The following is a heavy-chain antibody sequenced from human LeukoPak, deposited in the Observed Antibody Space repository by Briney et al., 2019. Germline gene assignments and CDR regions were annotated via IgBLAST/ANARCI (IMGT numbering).Heavy chain of an antibody. D-gene: IGHD3-16*02. J-gene: IGHJ4*02. Sequence: GESLKISCKGSGYSFTSYWIGWVRPMPGKGLEWMGIIYPGDSDTRYSPSSQGQVTISADKSISTAYLQWSSLKASDTAMYYCARQTYYDYVWGSYRPGSFDYWGQGTLVTVSS. CDR3: ARQTYYDYVWGSYRPGSFDY. CDR2: IYPGDSDT. V-gene: IGHV5-51*01. CDR1: GYSFTSYW.